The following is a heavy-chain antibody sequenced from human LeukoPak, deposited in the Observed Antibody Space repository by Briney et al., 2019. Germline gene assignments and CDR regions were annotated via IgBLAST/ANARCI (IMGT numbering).Heavy chain of an antibody. V-gene: IGHV1-18*01. CDR2: ISAYNGNT. CDR1: GYTFTSYG. Sequence: ASVKVSCKASGYTFTSYGISWVRQAPGQGLEWMGWISAYNGNTNYAQKLQGRVTMTTDTSTSTAYMELRSLRSDDTAVYYCAREETYYYGSGSYYPWGQGTLVTVSS. J-gene: IGHJ5*02. CDR3: AREETYYYGSGSYYP. D-gene: IGHD3-10*01.